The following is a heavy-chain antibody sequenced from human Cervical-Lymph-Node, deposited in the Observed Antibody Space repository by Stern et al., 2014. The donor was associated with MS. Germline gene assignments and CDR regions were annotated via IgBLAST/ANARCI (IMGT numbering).Heavy chain of an antibody. J-gene: IGHJ5*02. CDR3: ARDRMSIAAAGTNWFDP. CDR1: GGTFSNYA. CDR2: IIPIFRTP. D-gene: IGHD6-13*01. V-gene: IGHV1-69*01. Sequence: QVQLVESVAEVKKPGSSVKVSCKASGGTFSNYAISWVRQAPGQGLEWMGGIIPIFRTPNYAQKFQGRVTITADESTSTAYMELSSLRSEDTAVYYCARDRMSIAAAGTNWFDPWGQGTLVTVSS.